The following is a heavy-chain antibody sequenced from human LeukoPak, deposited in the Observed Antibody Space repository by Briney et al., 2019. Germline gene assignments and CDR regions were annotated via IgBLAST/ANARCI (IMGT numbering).Heavy chain of an antibody. J-gene: IGHJ3*02. V-gene: IGHV1-2*02. CDR2: INPNSGGT. CDR1: GYTFTGYY. D-gene: IGHD6-13*01. CDR3: ARVVYSSSWYRIGAFDI. Sequence: EASVKVSCTASGYTFTGYYMHWVRQAPGQGLEWMGWINPNSGGTNYAQKFQGRVTITADESTSTAYMELSSLRSEDTAVYYCARVVYSSSWYRIGAFDIWGQGTMVTVSS.